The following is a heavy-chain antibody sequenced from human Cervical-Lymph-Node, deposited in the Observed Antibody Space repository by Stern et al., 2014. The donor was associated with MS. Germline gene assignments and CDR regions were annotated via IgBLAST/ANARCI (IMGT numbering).Heavy chain of an antibody. Sequence: QLQLQESGPGLVKPSQTLSLTCTVSGGSISSGGYYWSWIRQHPGKGLEWIGYIYYSGSTYYNPSLKSRVTISEDTSKNQFSLKLSSVTAADTAVYYCAREYCSSTSCYQWFDPWGQGTLVTVSS. CDR3: AREYCSSTSCYQWFDP. D-gene: IGHD2-2*01. CDR1: GGSISSGGYY. CDR2: IYYSGST. V-gene: IGHV4-31*03. J-gene: IGHJ5*02.